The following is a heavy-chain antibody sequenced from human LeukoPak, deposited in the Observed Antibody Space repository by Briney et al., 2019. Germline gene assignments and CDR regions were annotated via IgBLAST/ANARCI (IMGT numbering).Heavy chain of an antibody. V-gene: IGHV1-2*02. CDR3: ARASRDYYDSSGYYFLGY. CDR2: INPNSGGT. J-gene: IGHJ4*02. CDR1: GYTFTGYY. D-gene: IGHD3-22*01. Sequence: ASVKVSCKASGYTFTGYYMHWVRQAPGQGLEWMGWINPNSGGTNYAQKFQGRVTMTRDTSISTAYMELSRLRSDDAAVYYCARASRDYYDSSGYYFLGYWGQGTLVTVSS.